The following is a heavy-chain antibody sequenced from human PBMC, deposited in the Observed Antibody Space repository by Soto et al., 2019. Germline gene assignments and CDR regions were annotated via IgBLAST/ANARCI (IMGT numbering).Heavy chain of an antibody. CDR1: GFTFSSYA. V-gene: IGHV3-30-3*01. D-gene: IGHD3-10*01. CDR2: ISYDGSNK. J-gene: IGHJ4*02. Sequence: QVQLVESGGGVVQPGRSLRLSCAASGFTFSSYAMHWVRQAPGKGLEWVAVISYDGSNKYYADSVKGRFTISRDNSKNTPYLQMNSLRAEDTAVYYCARAWGANSGGDYWGQGTLVTVSS. CDR3: ARAWGANSGGDY.